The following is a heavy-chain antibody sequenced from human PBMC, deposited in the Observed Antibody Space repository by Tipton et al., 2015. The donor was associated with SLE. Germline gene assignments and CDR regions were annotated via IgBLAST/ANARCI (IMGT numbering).Heavy chain of an antibody. CDR1: GGAISSGAYY. D-gene: IGHD3-10*01. Sequence: TLSLTCSVSGGAISSGAYYWGWIRQHSGKDLEWIGYIYYSGRTYYNPSLKSRVAMSVDTSKNQFSLRLSSVTAADTAVYYCARDLSGEFDFWGQGTLVTVSS. V-gene: IGHV4-31*03. CDR2: IYYSGRT. CDR3: ARDLSGEFDF. J-gene: IGHJ4*02.